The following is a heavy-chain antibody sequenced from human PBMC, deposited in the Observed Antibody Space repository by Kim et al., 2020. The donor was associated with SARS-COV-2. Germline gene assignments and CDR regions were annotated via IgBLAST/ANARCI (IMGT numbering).Heavy chain of an antibody. V-gene: IGHV6-1*01. CDR3: ARGPYNSGYYPHFDY. Sequence: SQTLSLTCAISGDSVSSNRAAWNCIRQSPSRGLEWLGRIYYRSRWYSDYAVSVKGRMTIDPDTSKNQFSLQLNSVTPEDTAVYYCARGPYNSGYYPHFDYWGQGTLVTVSS. CDR1: GDSVSSNRAA. D-gene: IGHD6-19*01. CDR2: IYYRSRWYS. J-gene: IGHJ4*02.